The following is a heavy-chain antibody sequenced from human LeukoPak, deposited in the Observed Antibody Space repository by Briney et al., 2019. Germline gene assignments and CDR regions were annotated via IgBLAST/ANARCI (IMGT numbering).Heavy chain of an antibody. CDR3: ARQYCSGGSCYSGGSYNWFDP. Sequence: ASVKVSCKASGYTFTGYYMHWVRQAPGQGLEWMGWMNPNSGNTGYAQKFQGRVTMTRNTSISTAYMELSSLRSEDTAVYYCARQYCSGGSCYSGGSYNWFDPWGQGTLVTVSS. D-gene: IGHD2-15*01. J-gene: IGHJ5*02. V-gene: IGHV1-8*02. CDR2: MNPNSGNT. CDR1: GYTFTGYY.